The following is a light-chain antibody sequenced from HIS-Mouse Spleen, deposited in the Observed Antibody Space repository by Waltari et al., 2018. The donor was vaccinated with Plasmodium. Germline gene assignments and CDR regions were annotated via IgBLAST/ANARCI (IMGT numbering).Light chain of an antibody. V-gene: IGKV3-15*01. Sequence: EIVMTQSPATLSVSPGERATLSCRASQSVSSNLAWYQQKPGQAPRLLIDGESTRATGIPARVSGSGSGTEFTLTISSMQSEDFAVYYCQQYNNWPPTWTFGQGTKVEIK. CDR1: QSVSSN. CDR3: QQYNNWPPTWT. J-gene: IGKJ1*01. CDR2: GES.